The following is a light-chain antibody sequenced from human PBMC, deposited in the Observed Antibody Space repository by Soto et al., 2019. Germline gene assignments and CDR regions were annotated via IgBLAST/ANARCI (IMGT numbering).Light chain of an antibody. Sequence: EVVMRQSPATLSVSPGEGATLSCRASQSVSTRLAWYQHKPGQAPRLLISGASTGATGIPPRFSGSGSGTDFTLTVNSLQSEDIAVYYCQQYHNWPVTFGGGTKVDIK. J-gene: IGKJ4*01. CDR3: QQYHNWPVT. CDR1: QSVSTR. V-gene: IGKV3-15*01. CDR2: GAS.